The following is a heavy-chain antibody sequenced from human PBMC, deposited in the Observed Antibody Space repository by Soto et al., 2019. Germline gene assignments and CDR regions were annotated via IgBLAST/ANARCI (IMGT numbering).Heavy chain of an antibody. J-gene: IGHJ4*02. D-gene: IGHD3-10*01. V-gene: IGHV4-59*01. CDR1: GDSISTYY. CDR3: ARGVVRGATFDY. CDR2: IYYRGST. Sequence: SSETLSLTCTVSGDSISTYYWSWIRQPPGKGLEWIGYIYYRGSTNYNPPLKSRVTISVDTSKNQFSLNLSSLTAADTAVYYCARGVVRGATFDYWGQGTLVTVSS.